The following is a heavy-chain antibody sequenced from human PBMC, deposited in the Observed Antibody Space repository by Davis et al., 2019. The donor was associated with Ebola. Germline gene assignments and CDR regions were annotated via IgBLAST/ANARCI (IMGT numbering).Heavy chain of an antibody. CDR3: ARDLPLGAMVSASPPCGLDV. Sequence: ASVQVSCKASGYPLTSHGISWVRQAPGQGLEWMGWISDRNRETNYAQKIQGRVTMTTDTSTNTAYMELRNLRSDDTAVYSCARDLPLGAMVSASPPCGLDVWGQGTTVTVSS. CDR1: GYPLTSHG. CDR2: ISDRNRET. V-gene: IGHV1-18*01. J-gene: IGHJ6*02. D-gene: IGHD2-15*01.